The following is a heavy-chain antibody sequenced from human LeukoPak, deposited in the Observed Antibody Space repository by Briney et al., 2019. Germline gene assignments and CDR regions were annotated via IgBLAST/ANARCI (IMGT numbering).Heavy chain of an antibody. CDR3: ARDKQLDWAHYYYYYMDV. D-gene: IGHD1-1*01. CDR2: INPDSGGT. Sequence: ASVKVSCKASGYSFTNYDINWVRQAPGQGLEWMGWINPDSGGTNYAQKFQGRVTMTRDTSISTAYMDLSRLRSDDTAVYYCARDKQLDWAHYYYYYMDVWGKGTTATVSS. J-gene: IGHJ6*03. CDR1: GYSFTNYD. V-gene: IGHV1-2*02.